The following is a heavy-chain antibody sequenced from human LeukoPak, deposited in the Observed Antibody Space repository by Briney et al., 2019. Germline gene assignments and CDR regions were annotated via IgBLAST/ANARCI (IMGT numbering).Heavy chain of an antibody. D-gene: IGHD3-16*01. J-gene: IGHJ5*02. V-gene: IGHV1-69*01. CDR2: IIPIFGTA. Sequence: ASVKVSCKASGGTFSSYAISWVRQAPGQGLEWMGGIIPIFGTANYAQKFQGRVTITADESTSTAYMELSSLRSDDTAVYYCARQRGSSPLDPWGQGTLATVSS. CDR3: ARQRGSSPLDP. CDR1: GGTFSSYA.